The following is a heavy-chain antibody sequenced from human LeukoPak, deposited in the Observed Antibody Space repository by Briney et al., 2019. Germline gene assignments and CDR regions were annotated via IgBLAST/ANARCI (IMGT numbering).Heavy chain of an antibody. D-gene: IGHD6-13*01. J-gene: IGHJ4*02. CDR1: GGSFSGYY. Sequence: SETLSLTCAVYGGSFSGYYWSWIRQPPGKGLEWIGYIYYSGSTYYNPSLKSRVTISVDTSKNQFSLKLSSVTAADTAVYYCARVAIAAAGDYCGQGTLVTVSS. CDR3: ARVAIAAAGDY. CDR2: IYYSGST. V-gene: IGHV4-59*12.